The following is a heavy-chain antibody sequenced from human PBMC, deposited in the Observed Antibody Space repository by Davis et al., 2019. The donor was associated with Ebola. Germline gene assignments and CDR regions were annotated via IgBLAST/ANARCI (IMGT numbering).Heavy chain of an antibody. CDR1: GFTFSNYG. D-gene: IGHD2-2*01. J-gene: IGHJ6*02. Sequence: GESLKISCSASGFTFSNYGMHWVRQAPGKGLEWVAVISYDGSNKYYADSVKGRFTISRDNSKNTLYLQMNSLRAEDTAVYYCARGYCSSTSCSQTTYYGMDVWGQGTTVTVSS. V-gene: IGHV3-30*03. CDR3: ARGYCSSTSCSQTTYYGMDV. CDR2: ISYDGSNK.